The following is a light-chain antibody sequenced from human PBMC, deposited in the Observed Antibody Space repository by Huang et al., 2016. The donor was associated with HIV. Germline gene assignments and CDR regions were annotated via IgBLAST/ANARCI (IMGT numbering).Light chain of an antibody. CDR3: QQYYTYPRT. V-gene: IGKV1-8*01. CDR2: AAS. Sequence: AIRITQSPSSLSASTGDRVTITCRASQGISSYLACYQQEPGRAPRLLIYAASTLQSGVPSRFSGSGSGADFTLTISGLQSEDFATYYCQQYYTYPRTFGQGTKLEIK. CDR1: QGISSY. J-gene: IGKJ1*01.